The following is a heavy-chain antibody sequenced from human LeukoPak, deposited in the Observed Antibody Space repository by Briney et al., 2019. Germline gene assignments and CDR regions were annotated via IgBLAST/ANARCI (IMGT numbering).Heavy chain of an antibody. D-gene: IGHD7-27*01. CDR3: AKDQEGSLTGDRGFDP. V-gene: IGHV3-23*01. CDR1: GFTFSSYA. J-gene: IGHJ5*02. Sequence: PGGSLRLSCAASGFTFSSYAMSWVRQAPGKGLEWVSAISGSGGSTYYADSVKGRFTISRDNSKNTLYLQMNSLRAEDTAVYYCAKDQEGSLTGDRGFDPWGQGTLVTVSS. CDR2: ISGSGGST.